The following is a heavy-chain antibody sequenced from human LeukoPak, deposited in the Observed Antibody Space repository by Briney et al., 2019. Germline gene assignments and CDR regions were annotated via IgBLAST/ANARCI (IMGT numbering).Heavy chain of an antibody. Sequence: LETLSLTCAVYGGSFSGYYWSWIRQPPGKGLEWIGEINHSGSTNYNPSLKSRVTISVDTSKNQFSLKLSSVTAADTAVYYCARGEAEQWPVPYYYYYYMDVWGKGTTVTVSS. CDR1: GGSFSGYY. J-gene: IGHJ6*03. V-gene: IGHV4-34*01. D-gene: IGHD6-19*01. CDR2: INHSGST. CDR3: ARGEAEQWPVPYYYYYYMDV.